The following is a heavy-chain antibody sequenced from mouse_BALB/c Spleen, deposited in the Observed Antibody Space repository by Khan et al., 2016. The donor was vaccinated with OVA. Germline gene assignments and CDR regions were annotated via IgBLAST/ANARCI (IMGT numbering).Heavy chain of an antibody. Sequence: QVQLQQPGPGLLHPSQSLSITCTVSGFSLTTYGVHWVRQSPGKGLEWLGLIWSGGNTDYNTAFISRLSISKDNSKSQVFFKMNSLQADDTAIYYCARNSYMYDFTYWGQGTLVTVSA. CDR3: ARNSYMYDFTY. J-gene: IGHJ3*01. CDR2: IWSGGNT. D-gene: IGHD2-14*01. CDR1: GFSLTTYG. V-gene: IGHV2-4-1*01.